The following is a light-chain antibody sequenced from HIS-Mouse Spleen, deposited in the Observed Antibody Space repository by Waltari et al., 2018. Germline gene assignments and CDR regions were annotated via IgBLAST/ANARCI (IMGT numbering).Light chain of an antibody. CDR3: CSYAGSSTWV. CDR2: EGS. V-gene: IGLV2-23*01. J-gene: IGLJ3*02. CDR1: SSYFGSYNL. Sequence: QSALTQPASVSGSPGQSITISFTGTSSYFGSYNLVPWYHQHPGKAPKLMIYEGSKRPSGVSNRFSGSKSGNTASLTISGLQAEDEADYYCCSYAGSSTWVFGGGTKLTVL.